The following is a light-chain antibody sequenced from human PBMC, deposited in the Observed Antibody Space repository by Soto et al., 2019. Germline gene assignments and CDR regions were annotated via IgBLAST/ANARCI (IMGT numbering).Light chain of an antibody. J-gene: IGKJ1*01. V-gene: IGKV1-5*01. Sequence: GDRVTITCRASQCIRAWLAWYQQKPGRAPNLLMYDASTLEGGVPPRFSGSGSGTEFTLTINSLQPDDFATYYCQQYKSYPWTFGQGTRVEIK. CDR3: QQYKSYPWT. CDR1: QCIRAW. CDR2: DAS.